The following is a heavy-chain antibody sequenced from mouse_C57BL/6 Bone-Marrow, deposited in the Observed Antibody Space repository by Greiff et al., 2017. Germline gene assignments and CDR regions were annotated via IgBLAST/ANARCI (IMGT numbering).Heavy chain of an antibody. D-gene: IGHD2-4*01. Sequence: EVQLQQSGPELVKPGASVKIPCKASGYTFTDYNMDWVKQSHGKRLEWIGDINPNNGGTIYNQKFKGKATLTVDKSSSTAYMELRSLTSEDTAVYYCARMGYYDYGAWFAYWGQGTLVTVSA. J-gene: IGHJ3*01. CDR1: GYTFTDYN. V-gene: IGHV1-18*01. CDR2: INPNNGGT. CDR3: ARMGYYDYGAWFAY.